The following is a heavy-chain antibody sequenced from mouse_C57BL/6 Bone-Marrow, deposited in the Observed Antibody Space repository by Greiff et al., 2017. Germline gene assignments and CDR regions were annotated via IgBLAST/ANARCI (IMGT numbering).Heavy chain of an antibody. CDR3: AGSGALGRGFDY. Sequence: VQLQQPGAELVKPGASVKMSCKASGYTFTSYWITWVKQRPGQGLEWIGDICPTSGRTNYNEKFKSKAILTVDTSSNTAYMQLSSLTSEDSAVFDCAGSGALGRGFDYWGQGTTLTVSS. CDR1: GYTFTSYW. V-gene: IGHV1-55*01. J-gene: IGHJ2*01. CDR2: ICPTSGRT. D-gene: IGHD4-1*01.